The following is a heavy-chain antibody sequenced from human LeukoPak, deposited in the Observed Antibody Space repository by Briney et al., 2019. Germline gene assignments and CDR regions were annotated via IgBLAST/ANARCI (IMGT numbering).Heavy chain of an antibody. Sequence: GGSLRLSCAASGITFSIYTMSWVRQAPGKGLEWVSAIVGSGRNTYYADSVKGRFTISRDNAKNSLYLQMNSLRAEDTAVYYCAREGSSILTGPNWFDPWGQGTLVTVSS. CDR3: AREGSSILTGPNWFDP. CDR2: IVGSGRNT. CDR1: GITFSIYT. V-gene: IGHV3-23*01. D-gene: IGHD3-9*01. J-gene: IGHJ5*02.